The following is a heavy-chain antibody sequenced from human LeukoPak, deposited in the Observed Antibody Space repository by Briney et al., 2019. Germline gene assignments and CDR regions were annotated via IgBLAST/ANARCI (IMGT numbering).Heavy chain of an antibody. V-gene: IGHV3-48*03. J-gene: IGHJ4*02. CDR2: ISNGGGTI. D-gene: IGHD1-26*01. Sequence: QPGGSLRLSCAASGFSFNTYEFTWVRQAPGMGLEWLSYISNGGGTITYADSVKGRFTISRGSAENALYLQMNNLGVDDTAVYFCAGGPQFTGSFPFWGQGTLVAVSS. CDR1: GFSFNTYE. CDR3: AGGPQFTGSFPF.